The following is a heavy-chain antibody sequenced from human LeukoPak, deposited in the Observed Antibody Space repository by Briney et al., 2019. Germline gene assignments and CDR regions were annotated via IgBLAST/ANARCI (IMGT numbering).Heavy chain of an antibody. CDR3: AKDVDYYYDSSGYYCTFDY. J-gene: IGHJ4*02. CDR1: GFTFSSYA. V-gene: IGHV3-23*01. Sequence: GGSLRPSCAASGFTFSSYAMSWVRQAPGKGLEWVSAISGSGGSTYYADSVKGRFTISRDNSKNTLYLQMNSLRAEDTAVYYCAKDVDYYYDSSGYYCTFDYWGQGTLVTVSS. D-gene: IGHD3-22*01. CDR2: ISGSGGST.